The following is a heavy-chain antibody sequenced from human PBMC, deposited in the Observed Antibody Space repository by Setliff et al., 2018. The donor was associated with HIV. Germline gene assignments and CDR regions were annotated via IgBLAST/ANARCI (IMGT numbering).Heavy chain of an antibody. J-gene: IGHJ4*02. CDR1: GSNFSAHT. D-gene: IGHD3-22*01. CDR2: ISSSGSYI. V-gene: IGHV3-21*04. Sequence: PGGSLRLSCAASGSNFSAHTMNWIRPAPGTGLEWVSSISSSGSYIYYADSMKGRFTISRDNAKNSLYLQMNSLRAEDTAVYYCAKAARDYYDSSGYYTGIDYWGRGTLVTVSS. CDR3: AKAARDYYDSSGYYTGIDY.